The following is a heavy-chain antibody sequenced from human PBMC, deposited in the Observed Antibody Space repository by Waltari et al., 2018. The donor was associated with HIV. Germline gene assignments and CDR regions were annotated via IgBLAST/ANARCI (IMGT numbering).Heavy chain of an antibody. D-gene: IGHD5-18*01. Sequence: EVQLVESGGGLVKPGGSLRLSCAASGFTFSNYNMNWVRQAPGKGLEWVSSISSSSSYIYYADSVKGRFTISRDNAKNSLYLQLNSLRAEDTAVYYCARDGRFTYGSSFDYWGQGTLVTVSS. CDR3: ARDGRFTYGSSFDY. J-gene: IGHJ4*02. CDR2: ISSSSSYI. CDR1: GFTFSNYN. V-gene: IGHV3-21*01.